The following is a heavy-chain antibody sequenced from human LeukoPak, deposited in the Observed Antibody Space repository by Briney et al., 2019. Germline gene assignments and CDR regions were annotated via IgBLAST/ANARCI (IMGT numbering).Heavy chain of an antibody. Sequence: SETLSLTCTLWGVSLQIYYWRWLRQPPGKGLEWIGYIYYSGSTNYNPSLKSRVTISVDTSKNQFSLKLSSVTAADTAVYYRASDRTIGPRALDIWGQGTMVTVSS. J-gene: IGHJ3*02. CDR3: ASDRTIGPRALDI. CDR2: IYYSGST. CDR1: GVSLQIYY. D-gene: IGHD2-8*01. V-gene: IGHV4-59*01.